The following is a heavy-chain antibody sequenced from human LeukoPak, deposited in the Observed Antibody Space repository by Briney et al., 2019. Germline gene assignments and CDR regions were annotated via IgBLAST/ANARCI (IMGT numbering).Heavy chain of an antibody. V-gene: IGHV4-31*03. CDR3: AREQRMVRGVITLDY. CDR1: GGSISSGGYY. Sequence: SETLSPTCTVSGGSISSGGYYWSWIRQHPGKGLEWIGYIYYSGSTYYNTSLKSRVTISVDTSKNQFSLKLSSVTAADTAVYYCAREQRMVRGVITLDYWGQGTLVTVSS. D-gene: IGHD3-10*01. CDR2: IYYSGST. J-gene: IGHJ4*02.